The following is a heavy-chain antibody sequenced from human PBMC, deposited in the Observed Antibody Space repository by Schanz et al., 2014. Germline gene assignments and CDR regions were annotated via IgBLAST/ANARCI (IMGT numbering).Heavy chain of an antibody. V-gene: IGHV1-2*02. Sequence: QVQLVQSGAEVKKPGASVKVSCKASGYTLTAYYMHWVRQAPGQGLEWMGWITPDSGGTNYAQKFQGRVTMTRDMSINTAYMELSRLRSDDSAVYYCASDFWSGYSHYYYGLDVWGQGTTVTVSS. CDR2: ITPDSGGT. J-gene: IGHJ6*02. D-gene: IGHD3-3*01. CDR1: GYTLTAYY. CDR3: ASDFWSGYSHYYYGLDV.